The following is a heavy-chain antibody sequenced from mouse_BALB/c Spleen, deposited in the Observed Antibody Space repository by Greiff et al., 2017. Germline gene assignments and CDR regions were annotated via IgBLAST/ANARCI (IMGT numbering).Heavy chain of an antibody. CDR3: ARATVPLYYYAMDY. J-gene: IGHJ4*01. CDR1: GFTFSDYY. D-gene: IGHD1-1*01. Sequence: EVHLVESGGGLVKPGGSLKLSCAASGFTFSDYYMYWVRQTPEKRLEWVATISDGGSYTYYPDSVKGRFTISRDNAKNNLYLQMSSLKSEDTAMYYCARATVPLYYYAMDYWGQGTSVTVSS. V-gene: IGHV5-4*02. CDR2: ISDGGSYT.